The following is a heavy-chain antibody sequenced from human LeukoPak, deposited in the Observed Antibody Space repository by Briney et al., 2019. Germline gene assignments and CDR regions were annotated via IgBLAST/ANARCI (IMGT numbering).Heavy chain of an antibody. D-gene: IGHD5-24*01. CDR1: GFTFSSYW. J-gene: IGHJ4*02. Sequence: GGSLRLSCAASGFTFSSYWMHWVRQAPGKRLVWVSRINSDGSSTSYADSVKGRFTISRDNAKNTLYLQMNSLRAEDTAVYYCASGRWLQFNDYWGQGTLVTVSS. V-gene: IGHV3-74*01. CDR2: INSDGSST. CDR3: ASGRWLQFNDY.